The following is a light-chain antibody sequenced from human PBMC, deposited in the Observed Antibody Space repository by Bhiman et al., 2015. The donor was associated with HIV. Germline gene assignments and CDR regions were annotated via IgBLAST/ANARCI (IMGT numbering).Light chain of an antibody. CDR2: EDT. Sequence: NFMLTQPHSVSESPGKTVIISCTRSSGSIASNYVQWYQQRPGSSPTLVIYEDTLRPIGVPDRFSGFVDTSSNSASLTISGLTTEDEADYYCQSYDVSVHVVFGGGTKLTVL. CDR1: SGSIASNY. J-gene: IGLJ2*01. V-gene: IGLV6-57*01. CDR3: QSYDVSVHVV.